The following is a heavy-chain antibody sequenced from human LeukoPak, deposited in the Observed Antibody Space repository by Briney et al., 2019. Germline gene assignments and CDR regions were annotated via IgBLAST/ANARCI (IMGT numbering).Heavy chain of an antibody. CDR3: AKRKTTSFSIMVRGVPTDFDS. CDR2: ISWSCGRT. CDR1: GFTFSSYA. Sequence: GGSLTLSCAASGFTFSSYAMIWVRQAPGKGLEWVSAISWSCGRTYYADSAKGRFTISRDNSQNTQSLQMTSLRAEGTAVEYSAKRKTTSFSIMVRGVPTDFDSWGQGNLVTVSS. J-gene: IGHJ4*02. V-gene: IGHV3-23*01. D-gene: IGHD3-10*01.